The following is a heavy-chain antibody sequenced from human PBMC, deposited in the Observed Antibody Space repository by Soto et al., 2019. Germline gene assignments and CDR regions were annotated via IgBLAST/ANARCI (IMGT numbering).Heavy chain of an antibody. CDR2: ISSSGSTI. CDR1: GFTFSSYE. CDR3: ARPYYVWGSYRPNAFDI. J-gene: IGHJ3*02. Sequence: GGSLRLSCAASGFTFSSYEMNWVRQAPGKGLEWVSYISSSGSTIYYADSVKGRFTISRDNAKNSLYLQMNSLRAEDTAVYYCARPYYVWGSYRPNAFDIWGQGTMVTV. D-gene: IGHD3-16*02. V-gene: IGHV3-48*03.